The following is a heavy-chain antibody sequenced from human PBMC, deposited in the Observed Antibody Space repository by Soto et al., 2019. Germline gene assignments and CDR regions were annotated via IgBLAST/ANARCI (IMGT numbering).Heavy chain of an antibody. J-gene: IGHJ5*02. V-gene: IGHV3-23*01. D-gene: IGHD1-26*01. CDR1: GFTFTNYA. CDR2: ISASGGLK. Sequence: EVQLSESGGDLRQPGGSLRLSCAASGFTFTNYAMTWVRQTPGTGLEWVSGISASGGLKYYADSVQGRFTVSRDNSKTILYLQMDNLRDGDTALYYCARAVGAPSGWLDPWGPGTQVTVSS. CDR3: ARAVGAPSGWLDP.